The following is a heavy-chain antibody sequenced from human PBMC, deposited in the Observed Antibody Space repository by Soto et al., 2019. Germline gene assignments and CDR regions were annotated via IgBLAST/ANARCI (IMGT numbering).Heavy chain of an antibody. CDR2: VYYSGST. J-gene: IGHJ4*02. CDR1: GGSVSSSNYY. V-gene: IGHV4-61*01. CDR3: ARDPQYGSYFDY. D-gene: IGHD3-10*01. Sequence: VQLQESGPGLVKPSETLSLTCTVSGGSVSSSNYYWTWIRQPPGKGLEWIGYVYYSGSTNYNPSLKSRVTISVDTSKNQFSLKLSSVTAADTAVYFCARDPQYGSYFDYWGQGTLVTVSS.